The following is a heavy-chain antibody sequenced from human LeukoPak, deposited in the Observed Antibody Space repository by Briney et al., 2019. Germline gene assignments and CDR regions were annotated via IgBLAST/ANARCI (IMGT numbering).Heavy chain of an antibody. Sequence: ASVKVSCKASRYTFTGYYMHWVRQAPGQGLEWMGWINPNSGGTNYAQKFQGRVTMTRDTSISTAYMELSRLRSDDTAVYYCAYGQYCSGGSCYYYWGQGTLVTVSS. D-gene: IGHD2-15*01. J-gene: IGHJ4*02. CDR2: INPNSGGT. CDR3: AYGQYCSGGSCYYY. V-gene: IGHV1-2*02. CDR1: RYTFTGYY.